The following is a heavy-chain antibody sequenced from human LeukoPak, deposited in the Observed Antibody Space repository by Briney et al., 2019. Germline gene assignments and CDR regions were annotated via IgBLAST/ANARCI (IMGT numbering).Heavy chain of an antibody. CDR2: ISGSGGST. J-gene: IGHJ4*02. CDR3: AKETRYYYDSSGYY. Sequence: GGSLRLSCAASGFTFSSYAMSWVRQAPGKGLEWVLAISGSGGSTYYADSVKGRFTISRDNSKNTLYLQMNSLRAEDAAVYYCAKETRYYYDSSGYYWGQGTLVTVSS. CDR1: GFTFSSYA. D-gene: IGHD3-22*01. V-gene: IGHV3-23*01.